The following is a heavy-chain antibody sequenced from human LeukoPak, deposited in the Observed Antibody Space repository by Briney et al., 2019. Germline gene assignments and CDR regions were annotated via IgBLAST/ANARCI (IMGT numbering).Heavy chain of an antibody. CDR3: ARGFPYYYGSGSSYYYYYYGMDV. CDR1: GGTFSSYA. V-gene: IGHV1-69*06. J-gene: IGHJ6*04. Sequence: SVKVSCKASGGTFSSYAISWVRQAPGQGLEWMGGIIPIFGTANYAQKFQGRVAITADKSTSTAYMELSSLRSEDTAVYYCARGFPYYYGSGSSYYYYYYGMDVWGKGTTVTVSS. CDR2: IIPIFGTA. D-gene: IGHD3-10*01.